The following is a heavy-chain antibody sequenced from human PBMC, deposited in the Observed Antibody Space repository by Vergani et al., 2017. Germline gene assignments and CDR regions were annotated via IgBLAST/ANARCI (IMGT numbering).Heavy chain of an antibody. Sequence: VQLLESGGGVVQPGRSLRLSCAASGFTFSSYAMHWVRQAPGKGLEWVAVISYDGSNKYYADSVKGRFTISRDNSKNTLYLQMNSLRAEDTAVYYCGRPNSGYDSGLSAFDIWGQGTMVTVSS. D-gene: IGHD5-12*01. CDR3: GRPNSGYDSGLSAFDI. CDR1: GFTFSSYA. V-gene: IGHV3-30*04. CDR2: ISYDGSNK. J-gene: IGHJ3*02.